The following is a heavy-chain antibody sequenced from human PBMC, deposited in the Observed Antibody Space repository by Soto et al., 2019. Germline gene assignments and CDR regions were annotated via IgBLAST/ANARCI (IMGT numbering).Heavy chain of an antibody. J-gene: IGHJ4*02. CDR3: AREFGDSSGYYY. D-gene: IGHD3-22*01. V-gene: IGHV1-69*13. CDR1: GGTFSSYA. CDR2: IIPIFGTA. Sequence: SVKVSCKASGGTFSSYAISWVRQAPGQGLEWMGGIIPIFGTANYAQKFQGRVTITADESTSTAYMELNSLRSEDTAVYYCAREFGDSSGYYYWGQGTLVTVSS.